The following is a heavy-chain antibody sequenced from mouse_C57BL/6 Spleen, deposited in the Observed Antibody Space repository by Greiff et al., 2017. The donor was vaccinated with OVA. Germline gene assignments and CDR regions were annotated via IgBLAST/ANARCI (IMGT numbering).Heavy chain of an antibody. CDR2: IHPNSGST. CDR3: AKGGNYYGSSPYYAMDY. CDR1: GYTFTSYW. V-gene: IGHV1-64*01. D-gene: IGHD1-1*01. Sequence: QVQLQQPGAELVKPGASVKLSCKASGYTFTSYWMHWVKQRPGQGLEWIGMIHPNSGSTNYNEKFKSKATLTVDKSSSTAYMQLSSLTSEDSAVYYCAKGGNYYGSSPYYAMDYWGQGTSVTVSS. J-gene: IGHJ4*01.